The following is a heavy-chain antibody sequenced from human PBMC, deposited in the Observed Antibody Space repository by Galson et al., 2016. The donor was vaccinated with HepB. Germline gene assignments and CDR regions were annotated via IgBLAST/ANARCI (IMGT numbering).Heavy chain of an antibody. CDR3: VHRVQRGSYFPD. Sequence: PALVTPTQTLTLTCTFSGFSLRNDGEGVGWIRQPPGKALEWLAIIFWDDYQRYSPSLKSRLAIMKDTSRNLVVLTMTNVDPVDTATYYCVHRVQRGSYFPDWGQGTLVTVSS. CDR2: IFWDDYQ. CDR1: GFSLRNDGEG. D-gene: IGHD1-26*01. V-gene: IGHV2-5*02. J-gene: IGHJ4*02.